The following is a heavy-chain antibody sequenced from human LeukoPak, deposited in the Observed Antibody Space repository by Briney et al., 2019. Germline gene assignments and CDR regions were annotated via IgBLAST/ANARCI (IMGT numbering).Heavy chain of an antibody. D-gene: IGHD6-19*01. J-gene: IGHJ6*03. V-gene: IGHV3-23*01. CDR2: ISGSGGST. CDR1: GFTFNNAW. Sequence: PGGSLRLSCAASGFTFNNAWLTWVRQAPGKGLEWVSAISGSGGSTYYADSVKGRFTISRDNSKNTLYLQMNSLRAEDTAVYYCAKDASGWFGVPYYYYYYMDVWGKGTTVTISS. CDR3: AKDASGWFGVPYYYYYYMDV.